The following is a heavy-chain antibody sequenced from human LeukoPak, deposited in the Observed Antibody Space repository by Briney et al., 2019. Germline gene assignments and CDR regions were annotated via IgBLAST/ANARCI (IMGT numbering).Heavy chain of an antibody. J-gene: IGHJ4*02. V-gene: IGHV5-10-1*01. CDR1: GYSFTNYW. Sequence: GESLKIPCQGSGYSFTNYWISWVRQMPGKGLEWMGTIKPIDSYSKYSPPFQGHVTILVDKSINTVYLQWSSLKASDTAIYYCARRGSGSYWDFDYWGQGTVVTVSS. CDR2: IKPIDSYS. CDR3: ARRGSGSYWDFDY. D-gene: IGHD3-10*01.